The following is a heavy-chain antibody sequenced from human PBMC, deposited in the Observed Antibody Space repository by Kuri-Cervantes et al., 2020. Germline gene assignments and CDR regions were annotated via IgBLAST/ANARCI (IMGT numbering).Heavy chain of an antibody. J-gene: IGHJ4*02. CDR2: ISSSGSTI. CDR1: GFTFSDYY. CDR3: ARVTWGDDSSGSPSDY. V-gene: IGHV3-11*04. D-gene: IGHD3-22*01. Sequence: LSLTCAASGFTFSDYYMSWIRQAPGKGLEWVSYISSSGSTIYYADSVKGRFTISRDNAKNSLYLQMNSLRAEDTAVYYYARVTWGDDSSGSPSDYWGQGTLVTVSS.